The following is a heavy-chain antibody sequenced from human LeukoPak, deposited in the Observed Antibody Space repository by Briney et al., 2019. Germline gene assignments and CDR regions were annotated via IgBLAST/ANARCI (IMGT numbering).Heavy chain of an antibody. CDR3: AELGITMIGGV. J-gene: IGHJ6*04. D-gene: IGHD3-10*02. CDR2: ISSSGSTI. V-gene: IGHV3-48*03. CDR1: GFTFSSYE. Sequence: GGSLRLSCAASGFTFSSYEMNWLRQAPGKGLEWVSYISSSGSTIYYADSVKGRFTISRDNARNSLYLQMNSLRAEDTAVYYCAELGITMIGGVWGKGTTVTISS.